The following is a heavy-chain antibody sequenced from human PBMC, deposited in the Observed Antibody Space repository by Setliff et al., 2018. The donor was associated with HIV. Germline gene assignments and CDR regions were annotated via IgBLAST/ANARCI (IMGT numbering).Heavy chain of an antibody. CDR2: IHYSDVT. V-gene: IGHV4-39*07. J-gene: IGHJ4*02. Sequence: ETLSLTCTVSGASIGSSNYYWAWIRQSPGKGLEWIGNIHYSDVTYYNPSLKSRVSISVDTSKNQFSLKVSSVTAADTAVYYCARTGELVRDFFDYWGQGTPVTVAS. D-gene: IGHD6-13*01. CDR3: ARTGELVRDFFDY. CDR1: GASIGSSNYY.